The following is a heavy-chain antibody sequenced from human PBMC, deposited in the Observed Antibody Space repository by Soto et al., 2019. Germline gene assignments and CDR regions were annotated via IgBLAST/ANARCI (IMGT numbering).Heavy chain of an antibody. Sequence: SVKGSCKAAGGAFSSYAISWLRQAPGQGLEWMGGIIPIFGTANYAQKFQGRVTITADESTSTAYMELSSLRSEDTAVYYCARDLGYDAFDIWGQGTMVTVSS. D-gene: IGHD5-12*01. CDR3: ARDLGYDAFDI. J-gene: IGHJ3*02. CDR1: GGAFSSYA. CDR2: IIPIFGTA. V-gene: IGHV1-69*13.